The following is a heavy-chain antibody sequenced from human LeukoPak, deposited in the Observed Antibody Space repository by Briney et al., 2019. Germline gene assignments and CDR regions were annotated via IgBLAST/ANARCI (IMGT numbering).Heavy chain of an antibody. CDR3: ARDDIAASSSPPGRFDY. V-gene: IGHV1-24*01. CDR2: FDPEDGET. Sequence: GASVKVSCKVSGYTLTELSMHWVRQAPGKGLEWMGGFDPEDGETIYAQKFQGRVTITADKSTSTAYMELSSLRSEDTAVYYCARDDIAASSSPPGRFDYWGQGTLVTVSS. J-gene: IGHJ4*02. D-gene: IGHD6-6*01. CDR1: GYTLTELS.